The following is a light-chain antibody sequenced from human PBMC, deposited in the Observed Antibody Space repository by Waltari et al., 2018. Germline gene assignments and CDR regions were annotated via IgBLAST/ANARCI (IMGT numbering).Light chain of an antibody. V-gene: IGLV3-19*01. J-gene: IGLJ3*02. CDR2: GKN. CDR3: TSPCAWV. Sequence: SSELTQDPAVSVALGQTVRITCQGDSLRSYYASWYQQKPGQAPVLVIYGKNNRPSGIPARFSGSSSGNTASLTLPGAQAEDEADYYCTSPCAWVFGGGTKLTVL. CDR1: SLRSYY.